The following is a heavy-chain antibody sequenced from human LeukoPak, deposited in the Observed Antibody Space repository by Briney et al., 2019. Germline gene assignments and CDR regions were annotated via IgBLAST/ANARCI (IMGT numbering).Heavy chain of an antibody. CDR1: GGSISSSSYY. CDR2: IYYSGST. V-gene: IGHV4-39*01. J-gene: IGHJ1*01. D-gene: IGHD2-21*01. Sequence: PSETLSLTCTVSGGSISSSSYYWGWIRQPPGKGLEWIGSIYYSGSTYYNPSLKSRVTISVDTSKNQFSLKLSSVTAADTAVYYCARLRGGGGDFQHWGQGTLVTVSS. CDR3: ARLRGGGGDFQH.